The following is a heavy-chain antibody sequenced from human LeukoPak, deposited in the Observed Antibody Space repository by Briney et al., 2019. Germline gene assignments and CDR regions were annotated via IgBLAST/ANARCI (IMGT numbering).Heavy chain of an antibody. Sequence: GGSLRLSCAASGFTFSSYAMHWVRQAPGKGLEWVGIIRTRSEGGTTEYAAPVKGRFTISRDDSKNTLYLQMNSLKTEDTAVYYCTQLMDIWGKGTTVTVSS. V-gene: IGHV3-15*01. CDR3: TQLMDI. J-gene: IGHJ6*04. CDR2: IRTRSEGGTT. CDR1: GFTFSSYA. D-gene: IGHD3-10*01.